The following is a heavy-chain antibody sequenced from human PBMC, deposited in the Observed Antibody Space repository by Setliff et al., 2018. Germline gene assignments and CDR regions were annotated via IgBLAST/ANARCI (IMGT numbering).Heavy chain of an antibody. D-gene: IGHD2-21*01. J-gene: IGHJ5*02. CDR2: IYPGNADT. CDR3: ARRGERFFNWFDP. CDR1: GYSFTDYW. Sequence: GESLKISCKGSGYSFTDYWIAWVRQTPGKGLEWMGAIYPGNADTRYSPSFQGQVTISTDTSINTAFLQWNNLKASDTAVYYCARRGERFFNWFDPWGQGALVTVSS. V-gene: IGHV5-51*01.